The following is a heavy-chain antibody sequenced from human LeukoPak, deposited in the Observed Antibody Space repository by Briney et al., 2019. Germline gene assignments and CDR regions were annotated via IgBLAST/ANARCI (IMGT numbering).Heavy chain of an antibody. D-gene: IGHD6-19*01. V-gene: IGHV1-8*01. CDR1: GYTFTSYD. CDR2: MNPNSGNT. Sequence: ASVKVSCKASGYTFTSYDINWVRQATGQGLERMGWMNPNSGNTGYAQKFQGRVTMTRNTSISTAYMELSSLRSEDTAVYYCARGQSSGWYRVRYYFDYWGQGTLVTVSS. CDR3: ARGQSSGWYRVRYYFDY. J-gene: IGHJ4*02.